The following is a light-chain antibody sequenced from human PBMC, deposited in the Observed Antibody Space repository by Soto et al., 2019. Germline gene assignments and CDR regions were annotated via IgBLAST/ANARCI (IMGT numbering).Light chain of an antibody. CDR1: ESVSRC. CDR3: QQYIAYSQA. J-gene: IGKJ1*01. CDR2: QAS. Sequence: IQMTQSPSTLSASVGDRVTITCRASESVSRCLAWYQQKPGRTPKLLIYQASTLENGVPSSFSGSGSGTEFTLTISRLQPDDVATYCVQQYIAYSQAFGQGTKVEIK. V-gene: IGKV1-5*03.